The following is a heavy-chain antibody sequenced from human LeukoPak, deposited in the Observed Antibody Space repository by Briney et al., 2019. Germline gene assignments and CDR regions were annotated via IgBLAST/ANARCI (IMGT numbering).Heavy chain of an antibody. V-gene: IGHV4-31*03. J-gene: IGHJ4*02. D-gene: IGHD3-10*01. CDR3: ARGSYYGFSGDS. CDR2: IYYSGSA. CDR1: GGAIGSDGYY. Sequence: SQTLSLTCSVSGGAIGSDGYYWNWIRQHPGKGLEWIGYIYYSGSASYNPSLKSRVTISVDTSKNQFSLRLSSVTAADTAVYYCARGSYYGFSGDSWGQGSLVTVSS.